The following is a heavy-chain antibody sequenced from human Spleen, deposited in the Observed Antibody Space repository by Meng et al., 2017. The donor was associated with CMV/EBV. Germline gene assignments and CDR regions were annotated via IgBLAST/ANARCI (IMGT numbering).Heavy chain of an antibody. V-gene: IGHV2-5*01. CDR1: GFSLSSSGGG. CDR3: ARRIQLWLPFDY. J-gene: IGHJ4*02. Sequence: TCSGFSLSSSGGGVGWIRQAPGKALEWLALIYWNDDKRYSPSLKSRLTITKDTSKNQVVLTMTNMDPVDTATYYCARRIQLWLPFDYWGQGTLVTVSS. CDR2: IYWNDDK. D-gene: IGHD5-18*01.